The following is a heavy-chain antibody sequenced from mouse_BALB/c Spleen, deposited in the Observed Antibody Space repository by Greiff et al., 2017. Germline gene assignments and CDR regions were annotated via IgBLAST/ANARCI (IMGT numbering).Heavy chain of an antibody. CDR1: GYTFSSYG. CDR2: ISSGGSYT. CDR3: ARHDGNMDY. Sequence: EVQLVESGGDLVKPGGSLKLSCAASGYTFSSYGMSWVRQTPDKRLEWVATISSGGSYTYYPDSVKGRFTISKDNAKNTLYLHMSSLKSEDTAMYYCARHDGNMDYWGQGTSVTVSS. J-gene: IGHJ4*01. D-gene: IGHD2-1*01. V-gene: IGHV5-6*01.